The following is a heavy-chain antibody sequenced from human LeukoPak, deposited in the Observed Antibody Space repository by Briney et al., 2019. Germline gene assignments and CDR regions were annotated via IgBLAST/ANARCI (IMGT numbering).Heavy chain of an antibody. D-gene: IGHD5/OR15-5a*01. Sequence: SETLSLTCTVSGYSISSGYYWGWIRQPPGKGLEWIGSIYHSGSTYYNPSLKSRVTISVDTSKNQFSLKLSSVTAADTAVYYCATSDTVSTYNWFDPWGQGTLVTVS. V-gene: IGHV4-38-2*02. CDR2: IYHSGST. CDR1: GYSISSGYY. J-gene: IGHJ5*02. CDR3: ATSDTVSTYNWFDP.